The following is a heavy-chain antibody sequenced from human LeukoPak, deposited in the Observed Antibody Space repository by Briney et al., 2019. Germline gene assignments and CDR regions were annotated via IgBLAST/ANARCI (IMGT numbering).Heavy chain of an antibody. Sequence: ASVKVSCKASGYTFTGYYMHWVRQAPGQGLEWMGWINPNNGRTNYAQMFQGRVTMTRDTSISTAYMELSSLRSDDTAVYYCASVFSSGWYFDYWGQRTLVTVSS. D-gene: IGHD6-19*01. CDR1: GYTFTGYY. J-gene: IGHJ4*02. CDR3: ASVFSSGWYFDY. CDR2: INPNNGRT. V-gene: IGHV1-2*02.